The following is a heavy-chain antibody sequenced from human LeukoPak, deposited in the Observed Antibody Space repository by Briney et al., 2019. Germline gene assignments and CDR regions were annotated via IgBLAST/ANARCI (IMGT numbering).Heavy chain of an antibody. V-gene: IGHV3-21*01. J-gene: IGHJ4*02. CDR2: ISSTSSYI. CDR1: GFTFNNYA. D-gene: IGHD3-22*01. Sequence: GGSLRLSCAASGFTFNNYAMNWVRQAPGKGLEWVSSISSTSSYIYYADSVKGRFTISRDNAKNSLFLQMNSLRAEDTAVYYCARELMGLTMIVVVNPIDYWGQGTLVTVSS. CDR3: ARELMGLTMIVVVNPIDY.